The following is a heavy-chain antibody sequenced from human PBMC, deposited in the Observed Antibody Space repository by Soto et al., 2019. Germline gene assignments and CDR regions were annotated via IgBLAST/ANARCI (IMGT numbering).Heavy chain of an antibody. D-gene: IGHD2-8*01. CDR3: ARDDVGYCSNGVCYTKPLDY. V-gene: IGHV1-18*01. CDR2: ISTYIGNT. CDR1: GYTFTSYG. J-gene: IGHJ4*02. Sequence: QVQLVQSGAEVKKPGASVKVSCKASGYTFTSYGISWVRQAPGQGLEWMGWISTYIGNTHYAQKLQGRVTMTTDTSTTTAYLELTSLRSADTAVYYCARDDVGYCSNGVCYTKPLDYWGQGAVVTVSS.